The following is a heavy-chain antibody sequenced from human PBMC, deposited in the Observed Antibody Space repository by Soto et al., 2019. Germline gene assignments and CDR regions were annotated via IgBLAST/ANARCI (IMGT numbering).Heavy chain of an antibody. CDR3: ASYNSGWYLY. Sequence: SVKVSCKASGGTFSSYAISWVRQAPGQGLEWMGGIIPICGKTNYAQKFQGRVTMTTNTSISTAYMELSSLRSEDTAVYYCASYNSGWYLYWGQGTLVTVSS. J-gene: IGHJ4*02. V-gene: IGHV1-69*05. D-gene: IGHD6-19*01. CDR2: IIPICGKT. CDR1: GGTFSSYA.